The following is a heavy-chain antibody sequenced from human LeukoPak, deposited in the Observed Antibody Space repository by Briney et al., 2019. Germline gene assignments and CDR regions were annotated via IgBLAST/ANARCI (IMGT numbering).Heavy chain of an antibody. D-gene: IGHD1-26*01. V-gene: IGHV3-30*04. Sequence: GGSLRLSCAASGFTFSSYAMHWVRQAPGKGLEWVAVISYDGSNKYYADSVKGRFTISRDNSKNTLYLQMNSLRAEDTAVYYCARDPSYSENLDYWGQGTLVTVSS. CDR1: GFTFSSYA. CDR3: ARDPSYSENLDY. J-gene: IGHJ4*02. CDR2: ISYDGSNK.